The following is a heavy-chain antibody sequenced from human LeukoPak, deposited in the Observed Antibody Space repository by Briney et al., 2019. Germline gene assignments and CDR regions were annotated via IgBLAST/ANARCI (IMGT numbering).Heavy chain of an antibody. D-gene: IGHD3-9*01. CDR2: ISYDGSNK. Sequence: GGSLRLSCAASGFTFSSYGMYWVRQAPGKGLEWVAVISYDGSNKYYADSVKGRFTISRDNSKNTLYLQMNSLRAEDTAVYYCAKGDFDWLTPNWFDPWGQGTLVTVSS. V-gene: IGHV3-30*18. CDR3: AKGDFDWLTPNWFDP. CDR1: GFTFSSYG. J-gene: IGHJ5*02.